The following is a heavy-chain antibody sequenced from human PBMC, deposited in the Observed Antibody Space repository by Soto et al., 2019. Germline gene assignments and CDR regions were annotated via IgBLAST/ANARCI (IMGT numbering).Heavy chain of an antibody. CDR3: AREGLVLVPTTVNSDYYYYAMDV. J-gene: IGHJ6*02. Sequence: ASVKVSCKASGGTFTGYYMHWVRQAPGQGLEWMGIINPSGGTSNYAQKFQGRVTMTADESTSTAYMELSSLRSEDTAVYYCAREGLVLVPTTVNSDYYYYAMDVWGQGTTVTVSS. CDR1: GGTFTGYY. D-gene: IGHD2-2*01. V-gene: IGHV1-46*01. CDR2: INPSGGTS.